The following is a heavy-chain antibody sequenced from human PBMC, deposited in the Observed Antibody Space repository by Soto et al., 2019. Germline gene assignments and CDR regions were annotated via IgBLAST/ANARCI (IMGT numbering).Heavy chain of an antibody. J-gene: IGHJ4*02. CDR3: ARDPMFYDYVWGSYPPPPYYFDY. Sequence: ASVKVSCKASGGTFSSYAISWVRQAPGQGLEWMGGIIPIFGTANYAQKLQGRVTITADESTSTAYMELSSLRSEDTAVYYCARDPMFYDYVWGSYPPPPYYFDYWGQGTLVTVSS. CDR1: GGTFSSYA. D-gene: IGHD3-16*02. CDR2: IIPIFGTA. V-gene: IGHV1-69*13.